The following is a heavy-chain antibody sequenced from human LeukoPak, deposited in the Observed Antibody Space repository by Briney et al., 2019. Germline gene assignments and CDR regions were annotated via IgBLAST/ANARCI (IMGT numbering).Heavy chain of an antibody. CDR3: AKDRSVTTPYYYYGMDV. J-gene: IGHJ6*02. CDR2: IRYDGSNK. Sequence: GGSLRLSCAASGFTFSSYGMHWVRQAPSKGLEWVACIRYDGSNKYYADSVKGRFTISRDNSKNTLYLQMNSLRAEDTAVYYCAKDRSVTTPYYYYGMDVWGQGTTVTVSS. CDR1: GFTFSSYG. D-gene: IGHD4-17*01. V-gene: IGHV3-30*02.